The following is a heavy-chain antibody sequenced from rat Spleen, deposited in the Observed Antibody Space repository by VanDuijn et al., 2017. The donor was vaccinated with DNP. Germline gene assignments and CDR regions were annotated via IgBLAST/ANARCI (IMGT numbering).Heavy chain of an antibody. CDR3: TTLWGDY. CDR1: GFTFSDYY. CDR2: ISYDGGST. V-gene: IGHV5-20*01. D-gene: IGHD3-2*01. Sequence: EVQLVESGGDLVQPGRSLKLSCAASGFTFSDYYMAWVRQAPTKGLEWVASISYDGGSTYYRDSVKGLFTIPRDNAKSSLYLQMDSLRSEDTATYYCTTLWGDYGGQGVMVTVSS. J-gene: IGHJ2*01.